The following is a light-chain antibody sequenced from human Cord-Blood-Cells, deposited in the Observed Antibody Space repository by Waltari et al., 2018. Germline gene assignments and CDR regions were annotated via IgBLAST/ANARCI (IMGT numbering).Light chain of an antibody. CDR1: SSDVGGSNY. V-gene: IGLV2-14*01. J-gene: IGLJ2*01. CDR3: SSYTSSSTLV. Sequence: QSALTQPASVSGSPGQSITISCTGTSSDVGGSNYVPWYQQHPGKPPKLMIYDVSNRPSGVSNRFSGSKSGNTASLTISGLQAEDEADYYCSSYTSSSTLVFGGGTKLTVL. CDR2: DVS.